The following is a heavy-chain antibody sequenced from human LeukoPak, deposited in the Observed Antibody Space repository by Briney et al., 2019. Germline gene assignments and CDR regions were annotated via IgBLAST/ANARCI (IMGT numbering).Heavy chain of an antibody. Sequence: SVKVSCKASGGTFSSYAISWVRQTPGQGLEWMGRIIPIFGTANYAQKFQGTVTITTDESTSTAYMGLRSLRAEETGVYYWARASIAVAGTHRFDPWGEGTLVTVAS. V-gene: IGHV1-69*05. J-gene: IGHJ5*02. D-gene: IGHD6-19*01. CDR2: IIPIFGTA. CDR3: ARASIAVAGTHRFDP. CDR1: GGTFSSYA.